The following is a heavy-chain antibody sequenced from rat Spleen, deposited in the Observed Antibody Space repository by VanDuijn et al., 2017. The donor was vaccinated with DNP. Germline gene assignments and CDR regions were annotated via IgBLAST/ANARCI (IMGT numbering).Heavy chain of an antibody. Sequence: EVQLVDSGGGLVQPGRSLKLSCAASGFTFSDYDMAWVRQAPTKGLEWVASITNSGGSTFYRDSVKGRFTISRDNAKSTLYLQIDSLRSEDTATYYCAHGYLDYWGQGVMVTVSS. CDR3: AHGYLDY. CDR2: ITNSGGST. V-gene: IGHV5S23*01. CDR1: GFTFSDYD. D-gene: IGHD1-4*01. J-gene: IGHJ2*01.